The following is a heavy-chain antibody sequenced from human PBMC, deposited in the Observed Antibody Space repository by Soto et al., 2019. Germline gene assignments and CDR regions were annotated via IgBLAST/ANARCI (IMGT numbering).Heavy chain of an antibody. J-gene: IGHJ6*02. CDR2: IPQDGVDG. CDR3: ARDHLILPAHDFFYGSDV. CDR1: GFTFSMYS. V-gene: IGHV3-7*03. Sequence: DVKLVESGGGLVQPGDSLRLSCEVSGFTFSMYSMSWVRQSPGKGLEWVAKIPQDGVDGHYADSVKGRFTISRDNGKNSLYLQLNSLRAEDMAVYYCARDHLILPAHDFFYGSDVWGRGATVTGSS. D-gene: IGHD2-21*02.